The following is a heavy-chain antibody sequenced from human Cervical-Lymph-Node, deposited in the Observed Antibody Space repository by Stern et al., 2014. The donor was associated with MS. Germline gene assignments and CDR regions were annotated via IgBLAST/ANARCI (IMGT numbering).Heavy chain of an antibody. Sequence: EVQLVESGAEVKKPGESLKISCKGSGYSFTANWIAWVRQMPGNGLEWMGIIYPGDYDPRYSPSFQGQVTISADKSISTAYLQWSSLKASDTAMYYCARDYGDYAFDYWGQGTLVTVSS. CDR1: GYSFTANW. CDR3: ARDYGDYAFDY. V-gene: IGHV5-51*01. D-gene: IGHD4-17*01. CDR2: IYPGDYDP. J-gene: IGHJ4*02.